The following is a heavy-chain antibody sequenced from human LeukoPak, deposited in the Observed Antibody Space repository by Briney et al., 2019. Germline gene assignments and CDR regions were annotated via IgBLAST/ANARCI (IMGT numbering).Heavy chain of an antibody. CDR2: ISGSGGST. D-gene: IGHD3-22*01. Sequence: HAGESLKISCAASGFTFSSYAMSWVRQAPGKGLEWVSAISGSGGSTYYADSVKGRFTISRDNSKNTLYLQMNSLRAEDTAVYYCAKNYYDSSGYYYFDYWGQGTLVTVSS. CDR1: GFTFSSYA. CDR3: AKNYYDSSGYYYFDY. V-gene: IGHV3-23*01. J-gene: IGHJ4*02.